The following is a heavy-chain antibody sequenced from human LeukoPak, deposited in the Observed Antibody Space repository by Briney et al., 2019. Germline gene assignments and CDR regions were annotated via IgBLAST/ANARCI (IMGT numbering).Heavy chain of an antibody. J-gene: IGHJ4*02. Sequence: GGSLRLSCAASGFTFSFYWMSWVRQAPGKGLEWVATIKQDGREKYHVDSVKGRFTISRDNAKNSLHLQMNSLRAEDTAVYYCARDGGTVTGFDYWGQGTLVTVSS. D-gene: IGHD4-17*01. CDR2: IKQDGREK. V-gene: IGHV3-7*01. CDR1: GFTFSFYW. CDR3: ARDGGTVTGFDY.